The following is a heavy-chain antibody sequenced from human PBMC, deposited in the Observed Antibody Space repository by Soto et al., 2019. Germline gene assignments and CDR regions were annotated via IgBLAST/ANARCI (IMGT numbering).Heavy chain of an antibody. CDR3: ARDMLYYYDSSGYSWFDP. Sequence: GASVKVSCKASGGTFSSYAISWVRQAPGQGLEWMGGIIPIFGTANYAQKFQGRVTITADESTSTAYMELSSQRSEDTAVYYCARDMLYYYDSSGYSWFDPWGQGTLVTVSS. CDR1: GGTFSSYA. D-gene: IGHD3-22*01. CDR2: IIPIFGTA. V-gene: IGHV1-69*13. J-gene: IGHJ5*02.